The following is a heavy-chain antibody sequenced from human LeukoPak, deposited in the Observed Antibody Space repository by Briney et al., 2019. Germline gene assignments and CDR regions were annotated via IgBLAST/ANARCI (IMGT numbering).Heavy chain of an antibody. V-gene: IGHV3-21*01. CDR2: ISSSSSYI. Sequence: GSLRLSCAASGFRFDDYGMNWVRQAPGKGLEWVSSISSSSSYIYYADSVKGRFTISRDNAKNSLYLQMNSLRVEDTAVYYCVRGLKTAYNYFDYWGQGTTVTVSS. CDR3: VRGLKTAYNYFDY. D-gene: IGHD2-21*02. CDR1: GFRFDDYG. J-gene: IGHJ4*03.